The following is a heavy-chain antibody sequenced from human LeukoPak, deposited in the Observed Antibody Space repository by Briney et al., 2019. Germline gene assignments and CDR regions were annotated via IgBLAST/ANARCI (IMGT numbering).Heavy chain of an antibody. J-gene: IGHJ4*02. D-gene: IGHD3-9*01. CDR1: GYTFTSYY. Sequence: ASVTVSCKASGYTFTSYYMHWVRQAPGQGLEWMGIINPSGGSTSYAQKFQGRVTMTRDTSTSTVYMELSSLRSEDTAVYCCARAVLTGYYTPDFDYWGQGTLVTDSS. CDR2: INPSGGST. V-gene: IGHV1-46*01. CDR3: ARAVLTGYYTPDFDY.